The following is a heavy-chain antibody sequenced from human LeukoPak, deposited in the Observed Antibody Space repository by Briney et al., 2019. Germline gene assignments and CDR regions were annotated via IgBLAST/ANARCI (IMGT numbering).Heavy chain of an antibody. CDR1: GFNFSSYW. Sequence: GGSLRLSCAASGFNFSSYWMHWVRQAPGKGLVWVSRIHTDGSNTGYADSVKGRFTISRDNAKNTVYLQMNSLRAEDTAVYFCARGVQYSGYDHNWFDSWGQGTLVTVSS. J-gene: IGHJ5*01. D-gene: IGHD5-12*01. CDR3: ARGVQYSGYDHNWFDS. V-gene: IGHV3-74*01. CDR2: IHTDGSNT.